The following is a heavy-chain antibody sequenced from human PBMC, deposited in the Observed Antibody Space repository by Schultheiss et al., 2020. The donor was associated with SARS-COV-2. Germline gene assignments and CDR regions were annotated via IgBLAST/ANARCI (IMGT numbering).Heavy chain of an antibody. D-gene: IGHD5-24*01. Sequence: SETLSLTCTVSGGSISSSSYYWGWIRQPPGKGLEWIGYIYYSGSTNYNPSLKSRVTMSVDTSKNQFSLKLSSVTAADTAVYYCARDGRVGDGYNLYAFDIWGQGTMVTVSS. CDR1: GGSISSSSYY. J-gene: IGHJ3*02. CDR2: IYYSGST. V-gene: IGHV4-61*05. CDR3: ARDGRVGDGYNLYAFDI.